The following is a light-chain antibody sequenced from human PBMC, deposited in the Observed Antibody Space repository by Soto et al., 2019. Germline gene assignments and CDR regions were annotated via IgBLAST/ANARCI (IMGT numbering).Light chain of an antibody. V-gene: IGKV3-15*01. J-gene: IGKJ1*01. Sequence: EIVMTQSPATLSVSPGERATLSCRASQTVYSNVAWYQQRPGQAPRLLIYRASSRAIDIPARFSGSRSGTEFTLTISSLQSEDSAVYYCQHYQNLWAFGQGTRVEIK. CDR2: RAS. CDR1: QTVYSN. CDR3: QHYQNLWA.